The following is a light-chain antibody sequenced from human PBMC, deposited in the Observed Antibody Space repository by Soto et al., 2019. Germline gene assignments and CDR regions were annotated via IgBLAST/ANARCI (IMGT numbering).Light chain of an antibody. CDR2: GAS. CDR3: QQYGSYKWT. CDR1: HSVTGRY. J-gene: IGKJ1*01. Sequence: EVVLTQSPGTLSLSPGERATLSCRASHSVTGRYLAWYQQKPGQSPRLLIYGASNRATGIPDRFSGSGSGTDFTLTISRLKPEDFAVYYCQQYGSYKWTFGQGTKVDI. V-gene: IGKV3-20*01.